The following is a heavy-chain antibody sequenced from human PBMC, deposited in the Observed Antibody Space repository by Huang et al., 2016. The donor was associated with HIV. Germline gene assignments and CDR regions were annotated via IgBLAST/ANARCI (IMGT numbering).Heavy chain of an antibody. V-gene: IGHV1-69*01. J-gene: IGHJ4*02. CDR1: GGPVSCYA. CDR2: IRTIFGTT. Sequence: QVQLVQSGAEVNKPGSSVTVSCKASGGPVSCYAISWVRQAPGQGLAWMGGIRTIFGTTNYAQKFQGRVTITSDESTSTAYMELSSLRSEDTAVYYCARVESRRYYDSSGYYYWGQGTLVTVSS. CDR3: ARVESRRYYDSSGYYY. D-gene: IGHD3-22*01.